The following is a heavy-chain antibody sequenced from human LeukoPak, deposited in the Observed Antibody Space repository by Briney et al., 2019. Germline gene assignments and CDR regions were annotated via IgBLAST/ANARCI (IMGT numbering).Heavy chain of an antibody. CDR3: AMSVEMPPIPSFDY. D-gene: IGHD5-24*01. CDR2: VSAANNP. V-gene: IGHV1-3*01. CDR1: GYIFTPHH. J-gene: IGHJ4*02. Sequence: ASVKVSCTTSGYIFTPHHIHWMRQAPGQGLELLGWVSAANNPEYSQKFQGRVVITRDASATTSYLELNSLRSEDTAVYYCAMSVEMPPIPSFDYWGQGTLVTVSS.